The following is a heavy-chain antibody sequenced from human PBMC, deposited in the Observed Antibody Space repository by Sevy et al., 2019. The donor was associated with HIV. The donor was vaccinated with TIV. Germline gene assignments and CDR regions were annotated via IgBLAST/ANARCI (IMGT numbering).Heavy chain of an antibody. J-gene: IGHJ4*02. CDR1: GDSMNNRDFY. Sequence: SESLSLTCTVSGDSMNNRDFYCGWIRQPPGRGLEWIGSIHYSGTTHYNPSLKSRVTISVDTSKNHFSLKLRSVIAADSAVYFCARHDLAIRSGWPHDNWGQGIPVTVSS. V-gene: IGHV4-39*01. D-gene: IGHD6-19*01. CDR3: ARHDLAIRSGWPHDN. CDR2: IHYSGTT.